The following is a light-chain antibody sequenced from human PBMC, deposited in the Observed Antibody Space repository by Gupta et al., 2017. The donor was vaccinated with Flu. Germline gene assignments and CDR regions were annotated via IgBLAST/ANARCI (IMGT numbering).Light chain of an antibody. V-gene: IGLV1-44*01. Sequence: RVTISCYGTSSHRGSDNVRWYLRHPGAAPKVLIYKNDESRAVTSARFSGTKSGASATLVIDGLQAEDEAIYYCAQFDDIRDGPVFGGVTMPTVL. J-gene: IGLJ2*01. CDR3: AQFDDIRDGPV. CDR1: SSHRGSDN. CDR2: KND.